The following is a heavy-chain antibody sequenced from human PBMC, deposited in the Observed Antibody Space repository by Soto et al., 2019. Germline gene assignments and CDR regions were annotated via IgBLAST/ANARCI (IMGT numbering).Heavy chain of an antibody. D-gene: IGHD3-10*01. Sequence: SLRLSCAASGFTFSSYGMHWVRQAPGKGLEWVAVISYDGSNKYYADSVKGRFTISRDNSKNTLYLQMNSLRAEDTAVYYCAKNRSMVRGVDYWGQGTLVTVSS. CDR3: AKNRSMVRGVDY. J-gene: IGHJ4*02. V-gene: IGHV3-30*18. CDR1: GFTFSSYG. CDR2: ISYDGSNK.